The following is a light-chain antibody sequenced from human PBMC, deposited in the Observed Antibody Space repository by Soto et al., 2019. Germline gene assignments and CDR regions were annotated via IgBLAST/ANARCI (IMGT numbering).Light chain of an antibody. V-gene: IGKV2-28*01. Sequence: DIVMTQSPLSLPVTPGEPASISCRSSQSLLHSNGYNYLDWYLQKPGQSPQLLIYLGSNRASGVPDRFSGSGSGTDFTLKISREEAEDVGVYYCMQALQTPPAWTFGQGTKVEIK. J-gene: IGKJ1*01. CDR2: LGS. CDR3: MQALQTPPAWT. CDR1: QSLLHSNGYNY.